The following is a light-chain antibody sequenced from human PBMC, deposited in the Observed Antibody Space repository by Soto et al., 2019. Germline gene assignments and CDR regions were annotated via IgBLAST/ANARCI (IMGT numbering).Light chain of an antibody. CDR2: AAS. Sequence: DIQMTQSPSSLSASVGDRVTITCRASQTISSYLNWYQQKPGKAPKLLIYAASNLQSGVPSRFSGSGSGTDFTLTISSLQPEDFATYYCQQSYSIPLTFGGGTKVEIK. J-gene: IGKJ4*01. CDR1: QTISSY. V-gene: IGKV1-39*01. CDR3: QQSYSIPLT.